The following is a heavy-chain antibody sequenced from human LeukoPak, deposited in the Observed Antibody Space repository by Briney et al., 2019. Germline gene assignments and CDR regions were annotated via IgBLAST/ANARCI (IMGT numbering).Heavy chain of an antibody. D-gene: IGHD3-10*01. Sequence: GGSLRLSCAASGFTFSSYGMHWVRQAPGKGLEWVAVISYDGSNKYYADSVKGRFTISRDNSKNTLYLQMNSLRAEDTAVYYCAKDPGGDYWGQGTPVTVSS. CDR1: GFTFSSYG. CDR3: AKDPGGDY. V-gene: IGHV3-30*18. J-gene: IGHJ4*02. CDR2: ISYDGSNK.